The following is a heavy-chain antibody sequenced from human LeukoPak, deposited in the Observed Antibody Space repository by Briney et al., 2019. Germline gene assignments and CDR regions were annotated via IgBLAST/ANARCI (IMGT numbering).Heavy chain of an antibody. CDR3: ARALVAFARTTVYSFHY. J-gene: IGHJ4*02. Sequence: ASVKVSFKSSGYTFTAYYLHWVRQAPGQGPEWMGGINPNSGVTNYAQNFQGRVTVTRDTSISTAYMELSSLRSDDTAVYYCARALVAFARTTVYSFHYSGQGTLGTVSS. V-gene: IGHV1-2*02. CDR2: INPNSGVT. CDR1: GYTFTAYY. D-gene: IGHD1-7*01.